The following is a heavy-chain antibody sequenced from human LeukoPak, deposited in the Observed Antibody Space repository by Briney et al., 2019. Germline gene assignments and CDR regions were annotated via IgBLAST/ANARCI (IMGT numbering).Heavy chain of an antibody. Sequence: PGRSLRLSCAASGFTFSSYGMHWVRQAPGKGLEWVAAISYDGSNKYYADSVKGRFTISRDNSKNTLYLQMDSLTAEDTGVYYCARWDSNYAPANPGYMDVWGKGTTVTVSS. CDR1: GFTFSSYG. CDR2: ISYDGSNK. J-gene: IGHJ6*03. CDR3: ARWDSNYAPANPGYMDV. D-gene: IGHD4-11*01. V-gene: IGHV3-30*03.